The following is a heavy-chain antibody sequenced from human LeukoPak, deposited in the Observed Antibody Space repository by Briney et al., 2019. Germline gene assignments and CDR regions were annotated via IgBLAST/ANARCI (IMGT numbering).Heavy chain of an antibody. Sequence: GGSLRLSCAASGFTFSSYWMHWVRQAPGKGLVWVSRINTDGSSTSYADSVKGRFTISRDSAKNTLYLQMNSLRAEDTAVYYCARASITMVRGPNAFDIWGQGTMVTVSS. D-gene: IGHD3-10*01. V-gene: IGHV3-74*01. J-gene: IGHJ3*02. CDR2: INTDGSST. CDR3: ARASITMVRGPNAFDI. CDR1: GFTFSSYW.